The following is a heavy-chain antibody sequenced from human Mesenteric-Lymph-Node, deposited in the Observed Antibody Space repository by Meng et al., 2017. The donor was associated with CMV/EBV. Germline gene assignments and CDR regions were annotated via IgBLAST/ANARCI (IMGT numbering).Heavy chain of an antibody. V-gene: IGHV1-69*05. Sequence: SVKVSCKASGGTFSSYAISWVRQAPGQGLEWMGGIIPIFGTANYAQKFQGRVTITTDESTSTAYMELSSLRSEDTAVYYCARDTYYDFWSGGGMDVWGQGTTVTVS. CDR1: GGTFSSYA. J-gene: IGHJ6*02. D-gene: IGHD3-3*01. CDR2: IIPIFGTA. CDR3: ARDTYYDFWSGGGMDV.